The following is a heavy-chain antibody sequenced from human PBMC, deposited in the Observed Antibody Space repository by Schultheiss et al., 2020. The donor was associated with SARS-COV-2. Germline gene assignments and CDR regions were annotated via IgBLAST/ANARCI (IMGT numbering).Heavy chain of an antibody. Sequence: SQTLSLTCAVYGGSFSGYYWGWIRQPPGKGLEWIGSISYSGSTYYNPSLKSRVTISVDTSKNQFSLKFSSVTAADTAVYYCARHLYGSGRFEDYWGQGTMVTVSS. CDR3: ARHLYGSGRFEDY. J-gene: IGHJ4*02. CDR1: GGSFSGYY. D-gene: IGHD3-10*01. V-gene: IGHV4-39*01. CDR2: ISYSGST.